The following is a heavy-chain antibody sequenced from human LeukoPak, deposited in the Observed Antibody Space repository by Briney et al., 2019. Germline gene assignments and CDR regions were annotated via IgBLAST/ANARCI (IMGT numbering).Heavy chain of an antibody. CDR2: ISAYNGNT. D-gene: IGHD6-13*01. CDR3: ARVDSSSWYGVYYYYYYMDV. Sequence: GASVKVSCKASGYTFTSYGISWVRQAPGQGLEWMGWISAYNGNTNYAQKLQGRVTMTTDTSTSIAYMELRSLRSDDTAVYYCARVDSSSWYGVYYYYYYMDVWGKGTTVTVSS. CDR1: GYTFTSYG. V-gene: IGHV1-18*01. J-gene: IGHJ6*03.